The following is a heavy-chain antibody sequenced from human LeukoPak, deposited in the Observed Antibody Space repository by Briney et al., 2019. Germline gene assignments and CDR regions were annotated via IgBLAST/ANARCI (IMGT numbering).Heavy chain of an antibody. J-gene: IGHJ6*03. CDR3: ARSLYYYNFMDV. CDR1: GGSISSYY. Sequence: PSETLSLTCTVSGGSISSYYWSWIRQPPGKGLEWIGYIYYSGSTNYNPSLTSRVTISVDTSKNQFSLKLSSVTAADTAVYYCARSLYYYNFMDVWGKGTTVTISS. V-gene: IGHV4-59*01. CDR2: IYYSGST.